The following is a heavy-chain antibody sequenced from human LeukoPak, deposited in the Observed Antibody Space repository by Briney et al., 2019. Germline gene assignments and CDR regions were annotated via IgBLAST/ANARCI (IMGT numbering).Heavy chain of an antibody. CDR3: AKTIPYWYFDL. V-gene: IGHV3-23*01. Sequence: GGSLRLSCAASGFTFGSSELSWVRQAPGKGLEWVSAIAVGGGTTYADSVVGRFIISRDNSKNTLYLQMSSLRAEDTAIYYCAKTIPYWYFDLWGRGTLVTVSS. CDR1: GFTFGSSE. D-gene: IGHD5-24*01. J-gene: IGHJ2*01. CDR2: IAVGGGTT.